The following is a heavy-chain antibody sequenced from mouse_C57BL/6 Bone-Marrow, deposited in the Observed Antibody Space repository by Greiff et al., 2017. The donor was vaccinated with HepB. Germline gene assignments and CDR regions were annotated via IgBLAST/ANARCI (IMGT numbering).Heavy chain of an antibody. V-gene: IGHV5-12*01. Sequence: EVMLVESGGGLVQPGGSLKLSCAASGFTFSDYYMYWVRQTPEKRLEWVAYISNGGGSTYYPDTVKGRFTISRDNAKNTLYLQMSRLKSEDTAMYYCARPGMVTKAFAYWGQGTLVTVSA. CDR3: ARPGMVTKAFAY. J-gene: IGHJ3*01. CDR2: ISNGGGST. CDR1: GFTFSDYY. D-gene: IGHD2-3*01.